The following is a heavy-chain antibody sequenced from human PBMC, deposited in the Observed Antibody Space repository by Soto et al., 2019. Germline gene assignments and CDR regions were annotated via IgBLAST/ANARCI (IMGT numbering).Heavy chain of an antibody. Sequence: ASVKVSCKASGFSFAGYYIHWLRQAPGQGLEWMGWINAHSGGTEYAQKFQGRVTLTRDTSIATAYLTLTSLTSDDTALYYCAKDLTRQLAYWLDPWGQGTQVTVSS. V-gene: IGHV1-2*02. CDR2: INAHSGGT. CDR1: GFSFAGYY. CDR3: AKDLTRQLAYWLDP. J-gene: IGHJ5*02. D-gene: IGHD6-6*01.